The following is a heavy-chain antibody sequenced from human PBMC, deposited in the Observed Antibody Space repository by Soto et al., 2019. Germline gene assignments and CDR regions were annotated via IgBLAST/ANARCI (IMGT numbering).Heavy chain of an antibody. V-gene: IGHV3-23*01. CDR3: ARTSEMAPYYFDY. Sequence: GGSLRLSCAASGFTFSKYAMTWARQAPGKSLEWVSAISYNGGGTYYVDSVKGRFTVSRDNSKNTLYLQMNSLRAEDTAVYYCARTSEMAPYYFDYWGQGTLVTVSS. D-gene: IGHD1-7*01. CDR1: GFTFSKYA. J-gene: IGHJ4*02. CDR2: ISYNGGGT.